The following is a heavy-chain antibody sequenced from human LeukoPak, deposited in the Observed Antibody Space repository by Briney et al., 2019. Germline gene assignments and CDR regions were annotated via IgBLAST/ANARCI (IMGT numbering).Heavy chain of an antibody. CDR3: AGYRSGGDCYSGHMDV. J-gene: IGHJ6*03. V-gene: IGHV3-9*01. Sequence: GGSLRLSCAASGFTFNDYAFHWVRQAPGKGLEWVSSIAWNSGTKGYADPVKGRFTISRDNANNSLYLQMNSLRVEDTALYYCAGYRSGGDCYSGHMDVWGKGTMVIVSS. CDR2: IAWNSGTK. D-gene: IGHD2-15*01. CDR1: GFTFNDYA.